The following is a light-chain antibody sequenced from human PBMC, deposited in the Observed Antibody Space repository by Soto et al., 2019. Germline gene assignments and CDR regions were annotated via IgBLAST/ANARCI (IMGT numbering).Light chain of an antibody. Sequence: QSALTQPPSVSGAPGQRVTISCTGSSSNIGAGYDVHWYQQLPGTAPKILIYGNSNRPSGVPDRFSGSKSGTSASLAITGLQAEDEAEYYCQSYDSSLSVVFGGGTKLTVL. CDR2: GNS. CDR1: SSNIGAGYD. CDR3: QSYDSSLSVV. J-gene: IGLJ2*01. V-gene: IGLV1-40*01.